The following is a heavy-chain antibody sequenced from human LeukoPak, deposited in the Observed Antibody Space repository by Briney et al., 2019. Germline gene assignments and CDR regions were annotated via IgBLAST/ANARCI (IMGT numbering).Heavy chain of an antibody. CDR2: IYYSGST. V-gene: IGHV4-30-4*01. CDR3: ARGKRYRIFDY. Sequence: SWVRQPPGKGLEWIGYIYYSGSTYYNPSLKSRVTISVDTSKNQFSLKLSSVTAADTAVYYCARGKRYRIFDYWGQGTLVTVSS. D-gene: IGHD5-18*01. J-gene: IGHJ4*02.